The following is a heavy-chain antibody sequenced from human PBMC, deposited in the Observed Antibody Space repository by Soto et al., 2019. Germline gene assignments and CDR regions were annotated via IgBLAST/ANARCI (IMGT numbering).Heavy chain of an antibody. Sequence: QVQLLESGPGPVKPSQTLSLTCSVSGDSISTVDYFWAWVRQPPGQALEYIGYIYKSATTYYNPSFESRVAISLDTSKSQFSLNVTSLTAADTAVYFCARGRYCLTGRCFPNWFDSWGQGTLVTVSS. J-gene: IGHJ5*01. CDR1: GDSISTVDYF. D-gene: IGHD2-15*01. CDR3: ARGRYCLTGRCFPNWFDS. V-gene: IGHV4-30-4*01. CDR2: IYKSATT.